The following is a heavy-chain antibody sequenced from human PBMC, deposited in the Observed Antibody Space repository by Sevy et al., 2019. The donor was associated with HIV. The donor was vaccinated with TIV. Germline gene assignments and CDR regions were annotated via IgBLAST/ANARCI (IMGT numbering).Heavy chain of an antibody. CDR1: GDSISNYY. V-gene: IGHV4-4*07. Sequence: SETLSLTCTVSGDSISNYYWSWIRQPAGKGLEWIGRIYDSVSATYNPSLESRVTMSADTAKNQLSLKLNPVTAAATAVYYCARDRVTIFGVTIDYYFDYWGQGTLVTVSS. J-gene: IGHJ4*02. CDR3: ARDRVTIFGVTIDYYFDY. CDR2: IYDSVSA. D-gene: IGHD3-3*01.